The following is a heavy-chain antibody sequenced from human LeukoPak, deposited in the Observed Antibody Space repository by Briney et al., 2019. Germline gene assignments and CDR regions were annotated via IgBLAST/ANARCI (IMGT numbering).Heavy chain of an antibody. CDR1: GYTFTGYY. J-gene: IGHJ6*02. CDR2: ISAYNGNT. D-gene: IGHD5-12*01. V-gene: IGHV1-18*04. Sequence: ASVKVSCKASGYTFTGYYMHWVRQAPGQGLEWMGWISAYNGNTNYAQKLQGRVTMTTDTSTSTAYMELRSLRSDDTAVYYCARVRGYDSGVYYYYGMDVWGQGTTVTVSS. CDR3: ARVRGYDSGVYYYYGMDV.